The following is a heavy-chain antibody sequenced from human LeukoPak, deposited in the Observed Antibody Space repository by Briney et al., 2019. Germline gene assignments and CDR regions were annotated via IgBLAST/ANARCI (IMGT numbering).Heavy chain of an antibody. J-gene: IGHJ2*01. V-gene: IGHV1-69*05. CDR3: ARARIVVVVAATQGYFDL. D-gene: IGHD2-15*01. Sequence: SVKVSCKASGGTFSSYAISWVRQAPGQGLEWMGGIIPIFGTANYAQRFQGRVTITTDESTSTAYMELSSLRSEDTAVYYCARARIVVVVAATQGYFDLWGRGTLVTVSS. CDR2: IIPIFGTA. CDR1: GGTFSSYA.